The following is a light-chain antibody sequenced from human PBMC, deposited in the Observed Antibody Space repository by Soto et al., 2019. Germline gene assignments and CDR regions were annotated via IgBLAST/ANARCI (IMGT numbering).Light chain of an antibody. V-gene: IGKV1-5*01. CDR2: DAS. CDR1: QTISSS. J-gene: IGKJ2*01. CDR3: QQYHGYYT. Sequence: DIQMTQSPSTLSASVGDRVTITCRASQTISSSLAWYQQRPGKSPNLLIFDASSLEFGVPASFSGSGSGTQFTLTISSLQPDDYATYYCQQYHGYYTFGQGTKLQIK.